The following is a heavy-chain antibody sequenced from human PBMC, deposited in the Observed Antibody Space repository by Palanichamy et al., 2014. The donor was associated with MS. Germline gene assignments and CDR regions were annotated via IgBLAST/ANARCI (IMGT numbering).Heavy chain of an antibody. Sequence: EERLLESGGGLVQPGGSLRLSCAASGFIFRSYGMNWVRQAPGKGLEWVSGISGSGGTTHYADSVKGRFTISRDNAKDTLYVQMSGLRDEDSAVYYCAKEDSSGWYGKWFDPWGQGTLVTVSS. CDR3: AKEDSSGWYGKWFDP. J-gene: IGHJ5*02. CDR2: ISGSGGTT. CDR1: GFIFRSYG. V-gene: IGHV3-23*01. D-gene: IGHD3-22*01.